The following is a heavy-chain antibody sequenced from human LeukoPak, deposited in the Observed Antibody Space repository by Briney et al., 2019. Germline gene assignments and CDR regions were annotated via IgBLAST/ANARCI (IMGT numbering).Heavy chain of an antibody. V-gene: IGHV3-43*01. D-gene: IGHD3-3*01. CDR2: IGWDGTNI. J-gene: IGHJ6*02. CDR1: GFTFDRHT. CDR3: TKDMEWGMDV. Sequence: RPGGSLRLSCAASGFTFDRHTMHWVRQPPGKGPEWVSLIGWDGTNIDYADSVKGRFTISRDNSKNFVYLQMHSLRTEDTALYYCTKDMEWGMDVWGQGTTVTVSS.